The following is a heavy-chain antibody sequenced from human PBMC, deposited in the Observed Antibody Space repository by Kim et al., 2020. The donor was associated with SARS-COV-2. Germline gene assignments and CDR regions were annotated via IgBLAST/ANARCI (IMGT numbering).Heavy chain of an antibody. J-gene: IGHJ4*02. CDR1: GFTFSSSG. Sequence: GGSLRLSCAASGFTFSSSGMHWVRQAPGKGLEWVAVIWYDGSNKYYADSVKGRFTISRDNSKNTLYLQMNSLTAEDTAVYYCARYMSTLMYFDYWGQGTLVTLSP. D-gene: IGHD5-12*01. CDR2: IWYDGSNK. V-gene: IGHV3-33*01. CDR3: ARYMSTLMYFDY.